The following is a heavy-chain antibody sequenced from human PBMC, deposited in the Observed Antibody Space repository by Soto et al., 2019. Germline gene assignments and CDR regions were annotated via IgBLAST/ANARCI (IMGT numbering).Heavy chain of an antibody. CDR3: ARLYDYYYYMDV. CDR2: IYYSGST. V-gene: IGHV4-59*08. J-gene: IGHJ6*03. CDR1: GGSISSYY. Sequence: QVQLQESGPGLVKPSETLSLTCTVSGGSISSYYWSWIRQPPGKGLEWIGYIYYSGSTNYNPSLKSRVTISVDTSKNQFSLKLSSVTAADTAVYYCARLYDYYYYMDVWGKGTTVTVSS.